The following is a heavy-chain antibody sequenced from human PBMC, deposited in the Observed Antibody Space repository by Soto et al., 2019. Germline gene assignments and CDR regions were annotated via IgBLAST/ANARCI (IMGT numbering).Heavy chain of an antibody. CDR3: AREGLMVYAGFDY. V-gene: IGHV3-33*01. J-gene: IGHJ4*02. Sequence: QVQLVESGGGVVQPGRSLRLSCAASGFTFSSYGMHWVRQAPGKGLEWVAVIWYDGSNKYYADSVKGRFTISRDNSKNPLYLQMNSLRAEDTAVYYCAREGLMVYAGFDYWGQGTLVTVSS. D-gene: IGHD2-8*01. CDR1: GFTFSSYG. CDR2: IWYDGSNK.